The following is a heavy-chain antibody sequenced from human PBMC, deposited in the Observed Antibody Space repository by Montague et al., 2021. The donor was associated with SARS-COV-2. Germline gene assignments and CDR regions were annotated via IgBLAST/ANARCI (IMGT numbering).Heavy chain of an antibody. Sequence: SETLSLTCTVSGGSISSYYWCWIRQPPGKGMEWMGYIYYSGSTNSNYSLTSRVTISVDTSTTQISLTLSSVTAADTAVYYCARVGVPDYDIWTGYYSEGSDAFDFWGQGTMVTVSS. CDR2: IYYSGST. J-gene: IGHJ3*01. CDR1: GGSISSYY. D-gene: IGHD3-9*01. V-gene: IGHV4-59*13. CDR3: ARVGVPDYDIWTGYYSEGSDAFDF.